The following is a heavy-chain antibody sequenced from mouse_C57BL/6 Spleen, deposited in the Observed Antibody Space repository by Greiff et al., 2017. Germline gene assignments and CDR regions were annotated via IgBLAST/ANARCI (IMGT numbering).Heavy chain of an antibody. D-gene: IGHD2-4*01. CDR1: AYTFTIYW. J-gene: IGHJ3*01. CDR2: INPSSGYT. CDR3: ARGNYDYDGFAY. Sequence: VQLHQSGAELATPGASVKLSCQASAYTFTIYWMHWVKQRPGQGLEWIGYINPSSGYTKYNQKFKDKATLTADKSSSNAYMQLSSLTYDDSAVYYCARGNYDYDGFAYWGQGTLVTVSA. V-gene: IGHV1-7*01.